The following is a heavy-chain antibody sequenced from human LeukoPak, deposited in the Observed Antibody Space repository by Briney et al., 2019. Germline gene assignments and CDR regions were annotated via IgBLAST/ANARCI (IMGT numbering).Heavy chain of an antibody. CDR3: ARGNGIVVVPAATVYFDY. V-gene: IGHV3-53*01. Sequence: DSVKGRFTISRDSSKNTLYLQMNSLRAEDTAVYYCARGNGIVVVPAATVYFDYWGQGTLVTVSS. D-gene: IGHD2-2*01. J-gene: IGHJ4*02.